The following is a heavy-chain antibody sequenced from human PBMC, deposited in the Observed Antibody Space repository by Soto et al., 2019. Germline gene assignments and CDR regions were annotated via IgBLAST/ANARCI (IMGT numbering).Heavy chain of an antibody. V-gene: IGHV4-34*01. CDR2: INHSGST. CDR3: ARGRGTIVVVPAAKFSFDY. D-gene: IGHD2-2*01. Sequence: SVTRPCTCSVYAGPPYGCSWSCIRHPPGKEPEWIGAINHSGSTTYNPSLKTRVTISVDSAKNQFSLKLSSVTAADTAVYYRARGRGTIVVVPAAKFSFDYRGQGXLFTVSS. CDR1: AGPPYGCS. J-gene: IGHJ4*02.